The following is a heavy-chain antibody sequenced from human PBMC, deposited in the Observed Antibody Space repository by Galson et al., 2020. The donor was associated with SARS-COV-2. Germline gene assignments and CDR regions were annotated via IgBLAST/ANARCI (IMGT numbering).Heavy chain of an antibody. V-gene: IGHV3-30*04. J-gene: IGHJ4*02. CDR3: AREKRVTTADY. CDR2: ISYDGSNK. CDR1: GFTFSSNA. D-gene: IGHD4-17*01. Sequence: GESLKISCAASGFTFSSNAMHWVRQAPGKGVEWVAVISYDGSNKYYADSLKGRFTISRDNSKNTLYLQMNSLRAEDTAVYYCAREKRVTTADYWGQGTLVTVSS.